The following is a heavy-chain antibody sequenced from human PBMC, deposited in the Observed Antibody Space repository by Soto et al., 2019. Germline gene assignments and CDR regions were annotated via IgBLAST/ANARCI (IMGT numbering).Heavy chain of an antibody. D-gene: IGHD2-15*01. CDR1: GAPISGYH. CDR2: ISYSGAT. Sequence: SETLSLTCTVSGAPISGYHWSWIRQPPGKGLECLGYISYSGATNYNPSLKSRVTMSIDTSKNQFSLQLNSVTAADTAVYYCARHTPAISISDHWGQGTLVT. V-gene: IGHV4-59*08. J-gene: IGHJ4*02. CDR3: ARHTPAISISDH.